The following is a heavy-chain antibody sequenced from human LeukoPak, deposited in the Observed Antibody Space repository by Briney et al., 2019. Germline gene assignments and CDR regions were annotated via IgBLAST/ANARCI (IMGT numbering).Heavy chain of an antibody. D-gene: IGHD3-10*01. CDR2: ISSTGTTI. CDR3: ARVRFGESGYFDY. V-gene: IGHV3-48*01. J-gene: IGHJ4*02. CDR1: GFSFSDYS. Sequence: GGSLRLSCAASGFSFSDYSMNWVRQAPGKGLEWVSYISSTGTTIYYTDSAKGRFTISRDNAKNSLSLQMNSLRAEDTALYYCARVRFGESGYFDYWGQGALVTVSS.